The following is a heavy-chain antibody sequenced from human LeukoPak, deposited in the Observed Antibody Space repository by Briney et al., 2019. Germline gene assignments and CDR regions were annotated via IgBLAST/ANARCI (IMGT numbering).Heavy chain of an antibody. Sequence: AVKVSCKSCGYTFTGYYMHWVRQAPGQGLEGMGWINPNSGGTNYAQKFQGRVTMTRDTSISTAYMELSRLRSDDTAVYYCARGYCSSTSCSIYMDVWGKGTTVTVSS. CDR2: INPNSGGT. J-gene: IGHJ6*03. D-gene: IGHD2-2*01. CDR3: ARGYCSSTSCSIYMDV. V-gene: IGHV1-2*02. CDR1: GYTFTGYY.